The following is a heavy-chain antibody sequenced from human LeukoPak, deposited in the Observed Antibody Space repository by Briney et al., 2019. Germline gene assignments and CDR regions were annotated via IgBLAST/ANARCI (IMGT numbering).Heavy chain of an antibody. CDR1: GGSISSYY. J-gene: IGHJ4*02. Sequence: SETLSLTCTVSGGSISSYYWNWIRQPPGKGLEWIGYVFHSGSTYYNPSLKSRVTISVDTSKNQFSLKVTSVTAADTAMYYCASLAMVRGIIMAPFDYWGQGTLVTVSS. CDR2: VFHSGST. V-gene: IGHV4-59*08. CDR3: ASLAMVRGIIMAPFDY. D-gene: IGHD3-10*01.